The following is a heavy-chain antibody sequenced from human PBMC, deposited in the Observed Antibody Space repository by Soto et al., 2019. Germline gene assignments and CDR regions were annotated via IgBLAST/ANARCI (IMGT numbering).Heavy chain of an antibody. J-gene: IGHJ4*02. CDR1: GFSLSNNGMR. V-gene: IGHV2-70*04. Sequence: SGPTLVNRTNPLSLTGTFSGFSLSNNGMRVSWIRQPPGKALEWLARIDWDDDNFYSTSLKSRLTISKDTSKSQVVLTMTNMDAVDTATYYCARTLSGTTYDYWGQGTLVTVSS. CDR3: ARTLSGTTYDY. CDR2: IDWDDDN. D-gene: IGHD1-26*01.